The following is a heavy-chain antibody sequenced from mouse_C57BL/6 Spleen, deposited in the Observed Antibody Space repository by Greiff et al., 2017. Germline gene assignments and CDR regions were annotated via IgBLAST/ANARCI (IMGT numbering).Heavy chain of an antibody. CDR2: FDPENGVP. CDR1: GFNIKDAY. D-gene: IGHD2-14*01. V-gene: IGHV14-4*01. CDR3: ATWYGDY. Sequence: ELQLQQSGAELVRPGASVKLSCTASGFNIKDAYMHWLKQRPEQGLEWIGWFDPENGVPASASKFQGKATITADTSSNTAYLQLSSLTSENTAVYYCATWYGDYWGKGTTLTVSS. J-gene: IGHJ2*01.